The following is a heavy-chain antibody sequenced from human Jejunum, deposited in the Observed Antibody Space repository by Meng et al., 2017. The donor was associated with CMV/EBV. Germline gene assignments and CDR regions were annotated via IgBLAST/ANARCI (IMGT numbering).Heavy chain of an antibody. V-gene: IGHV3-23*01. Sequence: AGSGFSFSNYVMSWVRGAPGKGLQWVSGITSRGGNTYYLASVNGRFTISRDNSKNTLYLQMNSLRAEDTAIYYCAKTGDGFTFDYWGQGTVVTVSS. D-gene: IGHD2-21*02. CDR2: ITSRGGNT. CDR3: AKTGDGFTFDY. J-gene: IGHJ4*02. CDR1: GFSFSNYV.